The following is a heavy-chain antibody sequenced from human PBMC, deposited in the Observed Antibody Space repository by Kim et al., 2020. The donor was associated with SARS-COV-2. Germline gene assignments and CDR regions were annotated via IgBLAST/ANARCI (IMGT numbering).Heavy chain of an antibody. CDR1: GFTFSSYS. CDR2: ISSSSSYI. V-gene: IGHV3-21*01. CDR3: ARDRRYSGYGGLDP. D-gene: IGHD5-12*01. J-gene: IGHJ5*02. Sequence: GGSLRLSCSASGFTFSSYSMNWVRQAPGKGLEWVSSISSSSSYIYYADSVKGRFTISRDNAKNSLYLQMNSLRAEDTAVYYCARDRRYSGYGGLDPWGQGTLVTVSS.